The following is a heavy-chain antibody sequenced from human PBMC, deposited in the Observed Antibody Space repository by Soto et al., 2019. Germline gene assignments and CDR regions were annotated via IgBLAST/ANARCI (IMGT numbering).Heavy chain of an antibody. CDR3: ATVLRYFDCHDAFDI. CDR2: FDPEDGET. V-gene: IGHV1-24*01. J-gene: IGHJ3*02. D-gene: IGHD3-9*01. CDR1: GYTLTELS. Sequence: ASVKVSCKVSGYTLTELSMHRVRQAPGKGLEWMGGFDPEDGETIYAQKFQGRVTMTEDTSTDTAYMELSSLRSEDTAVYYCATVLRYFDCHDAFDIWGQGTMVTVS.